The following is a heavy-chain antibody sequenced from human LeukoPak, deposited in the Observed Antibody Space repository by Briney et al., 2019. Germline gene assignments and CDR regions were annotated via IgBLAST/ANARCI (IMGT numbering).Heavy chain of an antibody. CDR1: GGTFSSYA. CDR3: ARDSRETAAGGN. D-gene: IGHD6-13*01. CDR2: IIPILGIA. Sequence: ASVKVSCKASGGTFSSYAISWVRQAPGQGLEWMGRIIPILGIANYAQKFLGRVTITADKSTSTAYMELSSLRSEDTAVYYCARDSRETAAGGNWGQGTLVSVSS. V-gene: IGHV1-69*04. J-gene: IGHJ4*02.